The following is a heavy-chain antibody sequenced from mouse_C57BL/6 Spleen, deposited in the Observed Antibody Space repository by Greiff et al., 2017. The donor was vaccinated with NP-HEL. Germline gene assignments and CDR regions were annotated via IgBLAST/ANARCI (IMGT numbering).Heavy chain of an antibody. J-gene: IGHJ3*01. CDR1: GFTFSSYA. V-gene: IGHV5-4*01. Sequence: EVKLVESGGGLVKPGGSLKLSCAASGFTFSSYAMSWVRQTPEKRLEWVATISDGGSYTYYPDNVKGRFTISRDNAKNNLYLQMSHLKSEDTAMYYCARDPDGYYAWFAYWGQGTLVTVSA. CDR2: ISDGGSYT. D-gene: IGHD2-3*01. CDR3: ARDPDGYYAWFAY.